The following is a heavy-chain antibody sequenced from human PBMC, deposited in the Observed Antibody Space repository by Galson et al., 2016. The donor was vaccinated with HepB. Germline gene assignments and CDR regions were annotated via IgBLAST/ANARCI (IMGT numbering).Heavy chain of an antibody. CDR1: GYSFTSYW. V-gene: IGHV5-51*03. Sequence: QSGAEVKKPGESLKISCKGSGYSFTSYWIGWVRQMPGKGLEWMGIIYPDDSDTRYSPSFQGHVTISADKSISTAYLQWGSLKASDTAIYYCARRGYSSEEYDYWGQGTLVTASS. J-gene: IGHJ4*02. CDR2: IYPDDSDT. D-gene: IGHD6-19*01. CDR3: ARRGYSSEEYDY.